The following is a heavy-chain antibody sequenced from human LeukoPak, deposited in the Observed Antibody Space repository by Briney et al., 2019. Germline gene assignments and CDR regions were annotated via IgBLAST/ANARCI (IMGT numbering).Heavy chain of an antibody. CDR1: GFTLSSYA. V-gene: IGHV3-30*15. CDR3: ARGSLVVAATGSYMDV. Sequence: GRSLRLSCAASGFTLSSYAMHWVRQAPGKGLEWVAIISYDGTNEYYADSVKGRFTISRDNSKNTLFLQVSSLKAEDTAVYYCARGSLVVAATGSYMDVWGQGTTVTVSS. D-gene: IGHD2-15*01. CDR2: ISYDGTNE. J-gene: IGHJ6*02.